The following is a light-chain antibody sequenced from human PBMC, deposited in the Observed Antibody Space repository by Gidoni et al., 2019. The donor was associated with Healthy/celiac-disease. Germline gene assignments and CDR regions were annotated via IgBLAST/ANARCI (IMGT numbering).Light chain of an antibody. CDR3: QSYDSSLSVVV. J-gene: IGLJ2*01. Sequence: QSLLTQPPSVSGAPGPRVTISCTGSSSNIVAGYDVHWYQQLPGTAPKLLIYGTSNRPSGVPDRFSGSKSGTSASLAITGLQAEDEADYYCQSYDSSLSVVVFGGGTKLTVL. CDR1: SSNIVAGYD. CDR2: GTS. V-gene: IGLV1-40*01.